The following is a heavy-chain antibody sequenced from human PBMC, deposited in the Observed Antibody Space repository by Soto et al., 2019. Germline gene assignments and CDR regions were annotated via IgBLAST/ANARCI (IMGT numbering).Heavy chain of an antibody. CDR1: GFTFSAYG. CDR3: VRDDIGDPNGFDI. CDR2: IPNDASYK. V-gene: IGHV3-33*01. D-gene: IGHD2-15*01. J-gene: IGHJ3*02. Sequence: QVQLVESGGGVVQPGRSLRLSCTPSGFTFSAYGMHWVRQAPGKGLEWVAVIPNDASYKYEADSVKGRFTISRDNSKNRLYLQMDSLRVEDTALYYCVRDDIGDPNGFDIWGQRTMVTVSS.